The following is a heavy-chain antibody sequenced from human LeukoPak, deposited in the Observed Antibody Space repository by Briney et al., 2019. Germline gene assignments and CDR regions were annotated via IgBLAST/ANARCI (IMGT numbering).Heavy chain of an antibody. CDR1: GFTFSSYW. Sequence: GSLRLSCAASGFTFSSYWMSWVRQAPGKGLEWVANIKQDGSEKYYVDSVKGRFTISRDDAKNSLYLQMNSLRAKDTAVYYCASQGSGYSYGYGVDYFDYWGQGTLVTVSS. J-gene: IGHJ4*02. CDR2: IKQDGSEK. D-gene: IGHD5-18*01. CDR3: ASQGSGYSYGYGVDYFDY. V-gene: IGHV3-7*01.